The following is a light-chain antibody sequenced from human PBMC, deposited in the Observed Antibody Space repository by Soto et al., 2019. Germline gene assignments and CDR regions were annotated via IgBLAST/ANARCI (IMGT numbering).Light chain of an antibody. CDR1: QSVSSSF. CDR3: QQYGGSPYT. CDR2: GAS. J-gene: IGKJ2*01. V-gene: IGKV3-20*01. Sequence: EIVLTQSPGTLSLSPGERVTLSCRASQSVSSSFLAWYQQKPGQAPRLLIYGASSRATGIPDRFSGSGSGTHFTLTISRLEPEDFAVDYCQQYGGSPYTFGPGTKLEIK.